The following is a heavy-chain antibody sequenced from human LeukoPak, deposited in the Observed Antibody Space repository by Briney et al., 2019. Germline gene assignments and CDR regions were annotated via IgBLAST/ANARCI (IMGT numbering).Heavy chain of an antibody. CDR2: INPNSGGT. Sequence: GASVKVSCKASGYTFTGYYMHWVRQAPGQGLEWMGWINPNSGGTNYAQKFQGRVTMTRDTSTSTVYMELSSLRSEDTAVYYCARRVDSSGKDYWGQGTLVTVSS. CDR3: ARRVDSSGKDY. J-gene: IGHJ4*02. V-gene: IGHV1-2*02. CDR1: GYTFTGYY. D-gene: IGHD3-22*01.